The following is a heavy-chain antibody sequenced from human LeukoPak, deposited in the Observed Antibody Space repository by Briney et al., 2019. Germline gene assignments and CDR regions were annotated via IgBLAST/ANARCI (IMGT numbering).Heavy chain of an antibody. Sequence: GGSLRLSCVASGFTVSTNYMSWVRQAPGKGPEWVSVIYSGGSTYYADSVKGRFTISRDKSKNTLYLQMNSLRAEDTAVYYCARDTGSMAARFFDYWGQGTLVTVSS. CDR3: ARDTGSMAARFFDY. CDR1: GFTVSTNY. V-gene: IGHV3-53*01. D-gene: IGHD2-8*02. CDR2: IYSGGST. J-gene: IGHJ4*02.